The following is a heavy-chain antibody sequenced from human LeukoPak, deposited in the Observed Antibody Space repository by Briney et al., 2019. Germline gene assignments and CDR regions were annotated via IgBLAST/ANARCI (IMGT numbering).Heavy chain of an antibody. CDR3: ARAQVSSIVLMVYASHYYYYGMDV. CDR2: MNPNSGNT. Sequence: ASVKVSCKASGYTFTSYDINWVRQATGQGLEWMGWMNPNSGNTGYAQKFQGRVTMTRDTSISTAYMELSRLRSDDTAVYYCARAQVSSIVLMVYASHYYYYGMDVWGQGTTVTVSS. J-gene: IGHJ6*02. CDR1: GYTFTSYD. V-gene: IGHV1-8*01. D-gene: IGHD2-8*01.